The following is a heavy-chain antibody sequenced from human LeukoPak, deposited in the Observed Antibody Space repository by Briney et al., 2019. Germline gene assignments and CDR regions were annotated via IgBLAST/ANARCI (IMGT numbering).Heavy chain of an antibody. D-gene: IGHD2-21*01. Sequence: GGSLRLSCAASGFTFSSYWMSWVRQAPGKGLEGVANIKQDGSEEYYVDSVKGRFTISRDNAQNSVYLQMNSLRAEDTAVYYCARAHVTGVDFFDIWGQGTMVTVSS. CDR1: GFTFSSYW. CDR2: IKQDGSEE. CDR3: ARAHVTGVDFFDI. J-gene: IGHJ3*02. V-gene: IGHV3-7*01.